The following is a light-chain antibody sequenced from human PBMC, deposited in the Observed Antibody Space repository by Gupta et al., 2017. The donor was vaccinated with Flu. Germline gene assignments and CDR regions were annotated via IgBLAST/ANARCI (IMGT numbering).Light chain of an antibody. J-gene: IGLJ3*02. CDR3: CSYAGSSTLWV. CDR2: DVS. V-gene: IGLV2-11*01. Sequence: SNDVGNYNYVSGYQQHPGKAPKLMIYDVSKWPSGVPDRFSGSKSGNTASLTISGLQAEDEADYYCCSYAGSSTLWVFGGGTKLTVL. CDR1: SNDVGNYNY.